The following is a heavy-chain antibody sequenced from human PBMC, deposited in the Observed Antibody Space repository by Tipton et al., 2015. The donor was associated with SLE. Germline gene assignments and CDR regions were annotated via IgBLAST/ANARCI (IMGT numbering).Heavy chain of an antibody. V-gene: IGHV4-59*08. D-gene: IGHD6-13*01. CDR3: ARGGTAAAYGYFDY. CDR1: GGSISSYY. CDR2: IYYSGST. J-gene: IGHJ4*02. Sequence: TLSLTCTVSGGSISSYYWSWIRQPPGKGLEWIGYIYYSGSTNYNPSLKSRVTISVDTSKNQFPLKLSSVTAADTALYYCARGGTAAAYGYFDYWGQGTLVTVSS.